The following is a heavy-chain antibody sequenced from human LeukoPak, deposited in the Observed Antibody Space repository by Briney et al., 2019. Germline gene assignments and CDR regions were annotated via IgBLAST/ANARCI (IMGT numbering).Heavy chain of an antibody. J-gene: IGHJ6*02. CDR1: GFAFSSYI. Sequence: GGSLRLSCAASGFAFSSYIMNWVRQAPGKGLEWISYIGSSGSPTHYADSVRGRFTISRDNAKNSLYLQMNSLRDEDTAVYFCARRPYSDTSGRLSDVWGQGTTVTVSS. D-gene: IGHD3-22*01. CDR2: IGSSGSPT. CDR3: ARRPYSDTSGRLSDV. V-gene: IGHV3-48*02.